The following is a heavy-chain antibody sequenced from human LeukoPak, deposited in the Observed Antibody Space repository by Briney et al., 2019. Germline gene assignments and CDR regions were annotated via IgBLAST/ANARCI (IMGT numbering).Heavy chain of an antibody. Sequence: ASVKVSCKASGYTFTSYGINWVRQATGQGLEWMGWMNPNSGNTGYAQKFQGRVTMTRNTSISTAYMELSSLRSEDTAVYYCARGRRRRGYSGYDLDYWGQGTLVTVSS. CDR2: MNPNSGNT. CDR3: ARGRRRRGYSGYDLDY. J-gene: IGHJ4*02. V-gene: IGHV1-8*01. CDR1: GYTFTSYG. D-gene: IGHD5-12*01.